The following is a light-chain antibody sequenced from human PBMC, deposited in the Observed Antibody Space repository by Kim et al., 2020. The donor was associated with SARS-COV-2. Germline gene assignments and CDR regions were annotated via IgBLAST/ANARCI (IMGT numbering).Light chain of an antibody. CDR1: SSDVGDYNY. CDR2: DVT. CDR3: SSYRSSGYV. V-gene: IGLV2-14*03. Sequence: PGQSITISCTGTSSDVGDYNYVSWYQQYPGKAPKLMLYDVTKRPSGVSNRFSGSKSGNTASLTISGLQAEDEADYYCSSYRSSGYVFGTGTKVTVL. J-gene: IGLJ1*01.